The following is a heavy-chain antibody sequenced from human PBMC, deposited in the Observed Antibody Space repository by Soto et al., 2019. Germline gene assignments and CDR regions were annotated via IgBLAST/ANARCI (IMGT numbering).Heavy chain of an antibody. V-gene: IGHV3-30*18. J-gene: IGHJ5*02. CDR1: GFTFSSYG. CDR2: ISYDGSNK. D-gene: IGHD2-2*01. Sequence: PGGSLRLSCAASGFTFSSYGMHWVRQAPGKGLEWVAVISYDGSNKYYADSVKGRFTISRDNSKNTLYLQMNSLRAEDTAVYYCAKFKSVGWFDPWGQGTLVTVSS. CDR3: AKFKSVGWFDP.